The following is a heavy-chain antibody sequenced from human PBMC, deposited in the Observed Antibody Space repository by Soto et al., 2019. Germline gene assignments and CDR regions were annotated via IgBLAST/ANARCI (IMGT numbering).Heavy chain of an antibody. CDR2: ISSTTNYI. Sequence: PGGALSLTCVASGVTFISYNMNWVRQAPGKGLEWVSSISSTTNYIYYGDSMKGRFTISRDNAKNSLYLEMNSLRAEDTAVYYCARESEDLTSSFDYWGQGTPVTVSS. V-gene: IGHV3-21*06. CDR1: GVTFISYN. CDR3: ARESEDLTSSFDY. J-gene: IGHJ4*02.